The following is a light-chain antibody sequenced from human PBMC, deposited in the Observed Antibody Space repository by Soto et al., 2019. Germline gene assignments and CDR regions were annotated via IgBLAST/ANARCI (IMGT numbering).Light chain of an antibody. Sequence: DIPMTQSPSTLSASVGDRVTITCRTSQSISTWLAWFQQKPGRAPKLLIYKASNLEGGVPSRFSGSGSGAEFTLTISSLQPDDFATYYCQEYIDFSFGLGTKLEI. V-gene: IGKV1-5*03. CDR1: QSISTW. J-gene: IGKJ2*01. CDR3: QEYIDFS. CDR2: KAS.